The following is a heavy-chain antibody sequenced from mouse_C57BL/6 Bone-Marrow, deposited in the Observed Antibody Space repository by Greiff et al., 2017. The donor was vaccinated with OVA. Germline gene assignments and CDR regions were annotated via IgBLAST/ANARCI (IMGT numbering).Heavy chain of an antibody. Sequence: QVQLQQPGAELVKPGASVKMSCKASGYTFTSYWITWVKQGPGQGLEWIGDIYPGSGSTNYNEKYKSKATLTVDTSSSTAYLQLSSLTSEDSAVYYCERAGNYPHVDCWGRGTTLTVTS. CDR3: ERAGNYPHVDC. CDR1: GYTFTSYW. CDR2: IYPGSGST. V-gene: IGHV1-55*01. D-gene: IGHD2-1*01. J-gene: IGHJ2*01.